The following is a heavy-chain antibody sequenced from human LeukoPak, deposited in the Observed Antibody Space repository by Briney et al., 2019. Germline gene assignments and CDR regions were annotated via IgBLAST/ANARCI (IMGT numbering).Heavy chain of an antibody. D-gene: IGHD1-26*01. CDR3: ASRYSGSYYDYYGMDV. Sequence: ASVKVSCKASGGTFSSYAISWVRQAPGQGLEWMGAIIPIFGTANYAQKFQGRVTITADESTSTAYMELSSLRSEDTAVYYCASRYSGSYYDYYGMDVWGQGTTVTVSS. CDR1: GGTFSSYA. V-gene: IGHV1-69*13. CDR2: IIPIFGTA. J-gene: IGHJ6*02.